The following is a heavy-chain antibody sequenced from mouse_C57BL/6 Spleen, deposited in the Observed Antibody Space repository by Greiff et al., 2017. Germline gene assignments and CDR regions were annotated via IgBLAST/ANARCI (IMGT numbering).Heavy chain of an antibody. D-gene: IGHD3-2*02. CDR2: IYPGDGDT. V-gene: IGHV1-82*01. CDR1: GYAFSSSW. Sequence: VQLKESGPELVKPGASVTISCKASGYAFSSSWMNWVKQRPGKGLEWIGRIYPGDGDTNYNGKFKGKATLTADKSSSTAYMQLSSLTSEDSAVYFCAKREASGLYAMDYWGQGTSVTVSS. CDR3: AKREASGLYAMDY. J-gene: IGHJ4*01.